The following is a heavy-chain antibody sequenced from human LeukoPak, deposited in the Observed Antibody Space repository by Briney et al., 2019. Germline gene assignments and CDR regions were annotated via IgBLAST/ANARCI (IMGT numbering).Heavy chain of an antibody. CDR1: GGSISSSSYY. CDR3: ARRRGYDHFDY. J-gene: IGHJ4*02. Sequence: SETLSLICTVSGGSISSSSYYWAWIRQPPGKGLEWIGNLYYSGSTYYNPSLKSRLTISVDTSENQFSLKLSSVTAADTAVYYCARRRGYDHFDYWGRGTLVTVSS. D-gene: IGHD5-12*01. V-gene: IGHV4-39*01. CDR2: LYYSGST.